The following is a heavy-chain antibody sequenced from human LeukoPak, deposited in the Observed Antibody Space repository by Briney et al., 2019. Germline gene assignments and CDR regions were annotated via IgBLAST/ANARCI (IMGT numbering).Heavy chain of an antibody. CDR2: MYYTGST. Sequence: SETLSLTCAVSSASISSGAYSWNWIRQPLGKGLEWIGYMYYTGSTYSKPSLKSRITISGDPSKNQFSLKLSSVTAADTAVYYCARVGSSSSLDYWGQGTLVTVSS. CDR1: SASISSGAYS. V-gene: IGHV4-30-4*07. D-gene: IGHD6-6*01. J-gene: IGHJ4*02. CDR3: ARVGSSSSLDY.